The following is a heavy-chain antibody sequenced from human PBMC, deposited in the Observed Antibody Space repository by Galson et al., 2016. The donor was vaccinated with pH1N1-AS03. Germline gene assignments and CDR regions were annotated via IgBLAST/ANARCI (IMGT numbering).Heavy chain of an antibody. CDR1: GFTFRTFG. D-gene: IGHD2-8*02. V-gene: IGHV3-33*01. J-gene: IGHJ4*02. CDR2: IWNDGSLK. CDR3: VTGNQNYFDY. Sequence: SLRLSCAASGFTFRTFGMHWVRQAPGKGLEWVAVIWNDGSLKKYGDSVKGRFIISRDNSNNTGSLEMSSLRAEDTAVYYCVTGNQNYFDYWGQGTLVTVSS.